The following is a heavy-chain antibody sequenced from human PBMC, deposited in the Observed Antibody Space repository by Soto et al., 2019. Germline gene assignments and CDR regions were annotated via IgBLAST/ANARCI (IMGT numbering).Heavy chain of an antibody. CDR3: ARRRPLTKQVMGGYYYGMDV. D-gene: IGHD3-16*01. Sequence: QVRLVQSGAEVQKPGASVKVSCKASGYTFTTYVISWVRQDPGHGLDWMGWISAYNDTTNYAQKLQGRVTMTPDTATSTAYMGLRSLRSDDTSVYYCARRRPLTKQVMGGYYYGMDVWGQGTTVTVS. J-gene: IGHJ6*02. V-gene: IGHV1-18*01. CDR2: ISAYNDTT. CDR1: GYTFTTYV.